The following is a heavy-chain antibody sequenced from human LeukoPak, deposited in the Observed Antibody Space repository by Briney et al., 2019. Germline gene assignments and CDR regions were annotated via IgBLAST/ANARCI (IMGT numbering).Heavy chain of an antibody. J-gene: IGHJ4*02. Sequence: PGGSLRLPCAASGFSFRNYWMSWVRQAPGKGLEWVADIKQDGSEKNYVDSVKGRFTISRDNAKNSLSLQMNSLRAEDTAVYYCARKNYDFLSGGPKHFDYWGQGTLVTVSS. CDR3: ARKNYDFLSGGPKHFDY. V-gene: IGHV3-7*01. CDR1: GFSFRNYW. CDR2: IKQDGSEK. D-gene: IGHD3-3*01.